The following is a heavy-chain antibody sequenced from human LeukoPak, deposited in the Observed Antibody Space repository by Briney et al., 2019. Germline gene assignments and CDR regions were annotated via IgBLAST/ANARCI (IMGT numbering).Heavy chain of an antibody. J-gene: IGHJ3*02. CDR3: AKDSHRNPLPAFDI. CDR2: IGASGGST. Sequence: GGSLRLSCSASGFTFNSYAMNWVRQAPGKGLEWVSTIGASGGSTYYADSVKGRFTISRDNSKNKLYLQMNSLRAEDTAVYYCAKDSHRNPLPAFDIWGQGTMVTVSS. D-gene: IGHD2-15*01. V-gene: IGHV3-23*01. CDR1: GFTFNSYA.